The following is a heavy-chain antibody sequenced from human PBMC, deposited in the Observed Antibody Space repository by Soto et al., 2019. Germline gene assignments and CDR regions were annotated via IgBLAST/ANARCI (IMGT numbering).Heavy chain of an antibody. V-gene: IGHV3-23*01. D-gene: IGHD6-13*01. J-gene: IGHJ6*02. CDR1: GFTFSSYA. CDR2: ISGSGGST. CDR3: ARDSQPGSWPYYYYYYGMDV. Sequence: QPGGSLRLSCAAPGFTFSSYAMSWVRQAPGKGLEWVSAISGSGGSTYYADSVKGRFTISRDNSKNTLYLQMNSLRAEDTAVYYCARDSQPGSWPYYYYYYGMDVWGQGTTVTVSS.